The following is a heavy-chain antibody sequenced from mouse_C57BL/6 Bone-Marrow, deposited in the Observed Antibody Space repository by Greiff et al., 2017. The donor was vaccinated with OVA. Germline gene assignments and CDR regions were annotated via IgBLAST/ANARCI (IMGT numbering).Heavy chain of an antibody. V-gene: IGHV1-15*01. CDR3: TRPYYGSSYEGYFDY. CDR1: GYTFTDYE. Sequence: QVQLQQSGAELVRPGASVTLSCKASGYTFTDYEMHWVKQTPVHGLEWIGAIDPETGGTASNQKFKGKAILTADKSSSTAYMELRSLTSEDSAVYYGTRPYYGSSYEGYFDYWGQGTTLTVSS. J-gene: IGHJ2*01. D-gene: IGHD1-1*01. CDR2: IDPETGGT.